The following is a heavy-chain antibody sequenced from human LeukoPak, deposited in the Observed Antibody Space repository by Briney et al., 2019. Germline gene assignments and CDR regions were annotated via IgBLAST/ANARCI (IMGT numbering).Heavy chain of an antibody. D-gene: IGHD6-6*01. J-gene: IGHJ4*02. Sequence: GGFLRLSCAASGFTFSSYAMSWVRQAPGKGLEWVSAISGSGGSTYYADSVKGRFTISRDNSKNTLYLQMNSLRAEDTAVYYCAKSRAIAARPLLDYWGQGTLVTVSS. V-gene: IGHV3-23*01. CDR3: AKSRAIAARPLLDY. CDR1: GFTFSSYA. CDR2: ISGSGGST.